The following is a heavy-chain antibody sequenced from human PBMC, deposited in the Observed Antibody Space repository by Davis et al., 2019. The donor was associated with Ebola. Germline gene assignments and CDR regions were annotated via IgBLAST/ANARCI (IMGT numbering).Heavy chain of an antibody. Sequence: GGSLRLSCAASGFTFSNFWMHWVRQAPGKGLEWVSTIGGSGTGDNTYYADSVKGRFTISRDNSKNTLYLQMNSLRAEDTAVYYCARDGICSITSCYTPYYYYYGMDVWGQGTTVTVSS. J-gene: IGHJ6*02. CDR3: ARDGICSITSCYTPYYYYYGMDV. CDR2: IGGSGTGDNT. D-gene: IGHD2-2*02. CDR1: GFTFSNFW. V-gene: IGHV3-23*01.